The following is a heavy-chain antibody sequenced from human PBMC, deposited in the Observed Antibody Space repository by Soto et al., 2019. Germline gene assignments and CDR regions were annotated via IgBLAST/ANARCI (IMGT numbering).Heavy chain of an antibody. CDR3: ARNGGNTWYYFDS. CDR2: ISHSGTT. J-gene: IGHJ4*02. V-gene: IGHV4-34*01. CDR1: GGSFTGYY. Sequence: QVQLQQWGAGLLKPSETLSLTCAVNGGSFTGYYGAWIRQSPEKGLEWIGEISHSGTTKYNPSLMIQVXXSXDXXNSQFSLKLSSVTAADTGMYYCARNGGNTWYYFDSWGQGTVVTVSS. D-gene: IGHD6-13*01.